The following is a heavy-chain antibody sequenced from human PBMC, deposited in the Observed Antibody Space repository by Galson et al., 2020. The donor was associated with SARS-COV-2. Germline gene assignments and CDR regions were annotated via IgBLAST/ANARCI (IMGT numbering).Heavy chain of an antibody. D-gene: IGHD1-26*01. V-gene: IGHV4-30-2*01. CDR3: ARGQQTELLTPFDF. CDR2: IYDSGNT. Sequence: LSLTCAVSGGSVSSGAFSWTWIRQPPGKGLEWIGYIYDSGNTYYNPSLKSLVSISVDRSKNQFSLNLSSVTAADTAVYYCARGQQTELLTPFDFWGQGTLVTVSS. J-gene: IGHJ4*02. CDR1: GGSVSSGAFS.